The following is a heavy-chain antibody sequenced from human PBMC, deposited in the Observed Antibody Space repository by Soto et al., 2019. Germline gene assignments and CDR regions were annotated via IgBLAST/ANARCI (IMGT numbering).Heavy chain of an antibody. J-gene: IGHJ3*02. CDR1: GGCFSGYY. Sequence: SESLSLSCAVYGGCFSGYYWTWIRKPPGKGLEWIGEINHSGSTNYNPSLKSRVTISVDTSKNQFSLKLSSVTAADTAVYYCATDIGYRDYDGCAFDIWGQGTMVTVSS. CDR2: INHSGST. CDR3: ATDIGYRDYDGCAFDI. V-gene: IGHV4-34*01. D-gene: IGHD4-17*01.